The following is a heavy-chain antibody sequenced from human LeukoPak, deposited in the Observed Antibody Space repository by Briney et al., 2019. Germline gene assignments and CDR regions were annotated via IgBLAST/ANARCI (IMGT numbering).Heavy chain of an antibody. CDR3: ARAKVQAFNYHYGMDV. J-gene: IGHJ6*02. CDR2: ISSSGSTI. D-gene: IGHD3-10*01. Sequence: GGSLRLSCAASGFTFSDYYMSWIRQAPGKGLERVSYISSSGSTIYYADSAKGRFTISRDNAKNSLYLQMNSLRAEDTAVYYCARAKVQAFNYHYGMDVWGQGTTVTVSS. V-gene: IGHV3-11*01. CDR1: GFTFSDYY.